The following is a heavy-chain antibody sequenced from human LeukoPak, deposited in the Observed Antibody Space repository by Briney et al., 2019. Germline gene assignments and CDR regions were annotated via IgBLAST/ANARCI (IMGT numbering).Heavy chain of an antibody. CDR3: ANYCSSSSCHTRRAFDI. J-gene: IGHJ3*02. D-gene: IGHD2-2*02. CDR2: SYYSGST. V-gene: IGHV4-39*01. Sequence: SETLSLTCTVSDGSISSSSYYWCWIRQPPRKRLVGFGSSYYSGSTYYSPSLKSRVAISVATSKNQFSLKLSSVTAADTAVYYCANYCSSSSCHTRRAFDIWGQGTMVTVSS. CDR1: DGSISSSSYY.